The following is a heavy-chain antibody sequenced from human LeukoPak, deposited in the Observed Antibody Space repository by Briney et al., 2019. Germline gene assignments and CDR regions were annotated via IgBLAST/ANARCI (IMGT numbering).Heavy chain of an antibody. Sequence: SVKVSCKASGGTFSSYAISWVRQAPGQGLEWMGGINPIFGTANYAQKFQGRVTITADESTSTAYMELSSLRSEDTAVYYCARVDYYGSGSIDYWGQGTLVTVSS. CDR3: ARVDYYGSGSIDY. CDR1: GGTFSSYA. CDR2: INPIFGTA. V-gene: IGHV1-69*13. J-gene: IGHJ4*02. D-gene: IGHD3-10*01.